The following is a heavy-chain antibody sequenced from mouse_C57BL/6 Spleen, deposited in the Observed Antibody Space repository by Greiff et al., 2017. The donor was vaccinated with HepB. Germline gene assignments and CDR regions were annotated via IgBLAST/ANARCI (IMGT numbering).Heavy chain of an antibody. V-gene: IGHV5-4*01. J-gene: IGHJ2*01. D-gene: IGHD2-4*01. CDR3: ARDGDDYDVGFDY. Sequence: DVKLVESGGGLVKPGGSLKLSCAASGFTFSSYAMSWVRQTPEKRLEWVATISDGGSYTYYPDNVKGRFTISRDNAKNNLYLQMSHLKSEDTAMYYCARDGDDYDVGFDYWGQGTTLTVSS. CDR1: GFTFSSYA. CDR2: ISDGGSYT.